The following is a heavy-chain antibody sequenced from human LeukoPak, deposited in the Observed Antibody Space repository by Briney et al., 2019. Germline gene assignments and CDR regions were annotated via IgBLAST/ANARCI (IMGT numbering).Heavy chain of an antibody. Sequence: GGSLRLSCAASGFTVSSNYMSWVRRAPGKGLEWVSVIYSGGSTYYADSVKGRFTISRDNSKNTLYLQMNSLRAEDTAVYYCAREVTGSSWQGFDPWGQGTLVTVSS. CDR2: IYSGGST. D-gene: IGHD6-13*01. J-gene: IGHJ5*02. CDR3: AREVTGSSWQGFDP. CDR1: GFTVSSNY. V-gene: IGHV3-66*01.